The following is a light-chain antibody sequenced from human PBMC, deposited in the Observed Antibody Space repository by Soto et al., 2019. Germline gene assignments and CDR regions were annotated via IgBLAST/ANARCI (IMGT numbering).Light chain of an antibody. CDR3: TSYTSIATHV. CDR1: SSDVGGYNY. CDR2: DVN. Sequence: QSVLAQPASVSGSPGQSVTISCTGTSSDVGGYNYVSWYQQLPGEAPKLMIYDVNNRPSGVSNRFSGSKSDNTASLTISGLQAEDEADYYCTSYTSIATHVFGTGTKVTVL. J-gene: IGLJ1*01. V-gene: IGLV2-14*03.